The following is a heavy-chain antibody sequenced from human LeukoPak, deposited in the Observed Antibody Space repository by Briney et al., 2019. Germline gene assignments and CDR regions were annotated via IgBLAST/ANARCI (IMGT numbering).Heavy chain of an antibody. CDR3: ARDWGIRSDRPYWFDP. J-gene: IGHJ5*02. Sequence: SETLSLTCTVSGGSISSYYWSWIRQPAGKGLEWIGRIYTSGSTNYNPSLKSRVTMSVDTSKNQFSLKLSSVTAADTAVYYCARDWGIRSDRPYWFDPWGQGTLVTVSS. D-gene: IGHD3-16*01. V-gene: IGHV4-4*07. CDR2: IYTSGST. CDR1: GGSISSYY.